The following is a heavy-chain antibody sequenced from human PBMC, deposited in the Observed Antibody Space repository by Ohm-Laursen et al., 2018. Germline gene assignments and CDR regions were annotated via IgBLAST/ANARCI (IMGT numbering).Heavy chain of an antibody. CDR1: RFSVSSYD. Sequence: SLRLSCAASRFSVSSYDMNWVRQAPGKGLEWISYISETSSHIYDADSVRGRFTVARDIAKNSLYLQLNSLRVEDTAVYYCARIHYSRTSEDYFDYWGQGALVTVSS. CDR3: ARIHYSRTSEDYFDY. D-gene: IGHD6-13*01. CDR2: ISETSSHI. J-gene: IGHJ4*02. V-gene: IGHV3-21*01.